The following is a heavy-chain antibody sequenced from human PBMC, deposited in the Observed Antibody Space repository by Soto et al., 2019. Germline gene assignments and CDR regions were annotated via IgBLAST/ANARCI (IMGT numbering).Heavy chain of an antibody. Sequence: QVTLKESGPVLVKPTETLTLTCTVSGFSLSNAKMGVSWIRQPPGKALEWLAHIFSNDEKSYSTSLKSRLTISKDTSNSQVVLTTTNMDPVDTATYYCARKYYSGSRPYYQIDAFDIWGQGTMVTVSS. J-gene: IGHJ3*02. V-gene: IGHV2-26*01. CDR2: IFSNDEK. D-gene: IGHD3-22*01. CDR3: ARKYYSGSRPYYQIDAFDI. CDR1: GFSLSNAKMG.